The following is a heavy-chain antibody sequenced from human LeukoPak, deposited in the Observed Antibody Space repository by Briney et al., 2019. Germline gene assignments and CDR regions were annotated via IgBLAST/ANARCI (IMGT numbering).Heavy chain of an antibody. Sequence: GRSLRFSCAASGFTFSNFGMHWVRQAPGKGLEWVAVIWYDGSNKYHADSVKGRFTISRDNSKNTLYLQMNSLRAEDTAVYYCARGTDYYDTPPGWDYWRQGTLVTVSS. D-gene: IGHD3-22*01. CDR3: ARGTDYYDTPPGWDY. V-gene: IGHV3-33*01. J-gene: IGHJ4*02. CDR1: GFTFSNFG. CDR2: IWYDGSNK.